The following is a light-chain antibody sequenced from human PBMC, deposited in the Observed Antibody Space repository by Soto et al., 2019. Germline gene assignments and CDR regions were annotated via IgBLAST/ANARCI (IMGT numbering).Light chain of an antibody. J-gene: IGKJ1*01. Sequence: IVLTQSPATLSVSPGERATLSCGASQSVSSDLAWYHQKPGQAPRLPIYGASSRAAGIPDRFSGSGSGTDFTLTISRLEPEDFAVYYCQQYGSSGRTFGQGTKVDIK. CDR3: QQYGSSGRT. CDR2: GAS. CDR1: QSVSSD. V-gene: IGKV3-20*01.